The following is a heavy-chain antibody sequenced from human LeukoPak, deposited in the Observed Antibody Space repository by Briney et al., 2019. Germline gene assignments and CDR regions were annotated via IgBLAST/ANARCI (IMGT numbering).Heavy chain of an antibody. D-gene: IGHD3-22*01. CDR1: GFTVSGHY. CDR2: INCSSDYT. J-gene: IGHJ4*02. V-gene: IGHV3-11*06. CDR3: AISEGGSGYYLDVDY. Sequence: GGSLRLSCAVSGFTVSGHYMSWVRQAPGKGLEWVSSINCSSDYTDYADSVKSRFTISRDNAKNSLYLQMNSLRAEDTAVYYCAISEGGSGYYLDVDYWGQGTLVTVSS.